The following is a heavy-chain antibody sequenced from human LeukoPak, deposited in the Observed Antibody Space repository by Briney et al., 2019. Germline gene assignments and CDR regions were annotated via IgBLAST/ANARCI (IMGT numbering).Heavy chain of an antibody. CDR1: GGSISSYY. D-gene: IGHD3-22*01. CDR3: ARCPRRNDSSGYHGDYYYYYMDV. V-gene: IGHV4-4*07. Sequence: SETLSLTCTVSGGSISSYYWSWIRQPAGKGLEWIGRIYTSGSTNYSPSLKSRVTMSVDTSKNQFSLKLSSVTAADTAVYYCARCPRRNDSSGYHGDYYYYYMDVWGKGTTVTVSS. CDR2: IYTSGST. J-gene: IGHJ6*03.